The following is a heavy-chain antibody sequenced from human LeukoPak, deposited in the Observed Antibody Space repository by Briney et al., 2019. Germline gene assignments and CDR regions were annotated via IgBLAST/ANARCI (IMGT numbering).Heavy chain of an antibody. CDR1: GGSISSSYYY. CDR3: TRGPYSNLGRFDY. D-gene: IGHD4-11*01. V-gene: IGHV4-39*07. J-gene: IGHJ4*02. Sequence: SETLSLTCTVSGGSISSSYYYWGWIRQPPGKGLEWIGEINHSGSTNYNPSLKSRVTISVDTSKNQFSLKLSSVIAADTAMYYCTRGPYSNLGRFDYWGQGTLVTVSS. CDR2: INHSGST.